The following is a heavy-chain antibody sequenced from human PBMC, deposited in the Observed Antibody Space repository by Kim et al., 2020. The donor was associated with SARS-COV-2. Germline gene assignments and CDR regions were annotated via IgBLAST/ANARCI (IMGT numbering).Heavy chain of an antibody. D-gene: IGHD1-26*01. CDR2: IKNDGSER. V-gene: IGHV3-7*01. CDR1: GFTFSTYW. Sequence: GGSLRLSCTVSGFTFSTYWMSWVRQAPGKGLEWVANIKNDGSERYYVDSVKGRFTISRDNAKKSLYLQMNSLRAEDTAVYYCARDLWELTEAYCDYWGQGTLVTVSS. J-gene: IGHJ4*02. CDR3: ARDLWELTEAYCDY.